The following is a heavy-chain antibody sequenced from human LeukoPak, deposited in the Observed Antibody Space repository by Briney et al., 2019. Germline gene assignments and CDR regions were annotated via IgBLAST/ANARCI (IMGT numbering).Heavy chain of an antibody. CDR1: GYTFTSYY. D-gene: IGHD6-19*01. V-gene: IGHV1-46*01. Sequence: GASVKVSCKASGYTFTSYYMHWVRQAPGHGLEWMGIINPSGGSTSYVQKLQGRVTMTRDTSTSTAYMELRSLRSDDTAVYYCARDRIAVAGTTSDYWGQGTLVTVSS. CDR2: INPSGGST. J-gene: IGHJ4*02. CDR3: ARDRIAVAGTTSDY.